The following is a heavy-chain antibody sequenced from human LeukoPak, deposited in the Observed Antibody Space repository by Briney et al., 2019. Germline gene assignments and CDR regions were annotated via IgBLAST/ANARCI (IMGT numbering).Heavy chain of an antibody. V-gene: IGHV3-74*01. CDR2: SNEDGSTT. J-gene: IGHJ4*02. Sequence: PGGSLRLSCAASGFTFSSNWMHWVRQAPGKGLVWVSRSNEDGSTTNYADSVKGRFTTSRDNAKSTLYLQMNSLTAEDMAVYYCVRDLGGRSGHWGQGTLVTVSS. D-gene: IGHD1-26*01. CDR1: GFTFSSNW. CDR3: VRDLGGRSGH.